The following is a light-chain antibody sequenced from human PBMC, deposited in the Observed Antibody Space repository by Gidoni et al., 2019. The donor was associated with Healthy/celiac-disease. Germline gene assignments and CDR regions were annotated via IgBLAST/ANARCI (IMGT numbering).Light chain of an antibody. CDR2: QDS. CDR3: QAWDISTAV. V-gene: IGLV3-1*01. J-gene: IGLJ1*01. Sequence: SYELTQPPSVSVSPGQTASITCSGDTLGDKYACWYQQKPGQSPVLVIYQDSTRPSGIPERFSGSNSGNTATLTISGTQAMDEADYYCQAWDISTAVFGTGTKVTVL. CDR1: TLGDKY.